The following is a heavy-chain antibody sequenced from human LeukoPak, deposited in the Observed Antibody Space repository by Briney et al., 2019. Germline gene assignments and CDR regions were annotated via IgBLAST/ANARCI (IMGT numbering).Heavy chain of an antibody. CDR1: GGSINNYY. D-gene: IGHD6-13*01. CDR3: ARGYSSSWNYFDY. V-gene: IGHV4-59*01. CDR2: VFDSGGT. Sequence: PSETLSLTCTVSGGSINNYYWTWIRQPPGKGLEWIGYVFDSGGTNYNPSLKSRVTISVDTSKKQFSLKLSSVTAADTAVYYCARGYSSSWNYFDYWGQGTLVTVSS. J-gene: IGHJ4*02.